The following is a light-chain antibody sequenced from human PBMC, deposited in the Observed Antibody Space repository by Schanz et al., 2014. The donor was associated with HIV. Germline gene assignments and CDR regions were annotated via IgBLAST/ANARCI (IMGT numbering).Light chain of an antibody. CDR1: QGISDY. Sequence: DIQMTQSPSSLSAFVGDRVTITCRASQGISDYLAWYQQKPGKVPKLLIYAASTLQSGVPSRFGGSGSGTDFTLTISSLQSEDVATYFCQKYGSAPLTFGGGTKVEI. V-gene: IGKV1-27*01. J-gene: IGKJ4*01. CDR2: AAS. CDR3: QKYGSAPLT.